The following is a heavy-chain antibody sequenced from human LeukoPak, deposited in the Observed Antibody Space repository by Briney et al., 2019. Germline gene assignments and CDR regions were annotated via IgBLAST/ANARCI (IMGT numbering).Heavy chain of an antibody. V-gene: IGHV4-39*01. Sequence: PSETLSLTCTVSGGSISNSYYWGWIRQPPGKGLEWIGSIYYSGSTYYNPSLKSRVTISVDTSKNQFSLKLSSVTAADTAVYYCARQIAAATLYYFDYWGQGTLDTVSS. CDR2: IYYSGST. CDR3: ARQIAAATLYYFDY. CDR1: GGSISNSYY. J-gene: IGHJ4*02. D-gene: IGHD6-13*01.